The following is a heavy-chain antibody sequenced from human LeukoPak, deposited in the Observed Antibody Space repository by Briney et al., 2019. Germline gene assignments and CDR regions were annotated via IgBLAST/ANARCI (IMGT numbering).Heavy chain of an antibody. V-gene: IGHV1-69*13. CDR2: IIPIFGTA. J-gene: IGHJ6*03. CDR1: GYTFTDYN. D-gene: IGHD3-10*01. CDR3: ARDRVVRAHGYYYMDV. Sequence: ASVKVSCKASGYTFTDYNIHWVRQAPGQGLEWMGGIIPIFGTANYAQKFQGRVTITADESTSTAYMELSSLRSEDTAVYYCARDRVVRAHGYYYMDVWGKGTTVTVSS.